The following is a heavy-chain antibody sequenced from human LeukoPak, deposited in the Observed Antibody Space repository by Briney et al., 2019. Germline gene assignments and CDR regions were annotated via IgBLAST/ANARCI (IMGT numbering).Heavy chain of an antibody. D-gene: IGHD3-3*01. Sequence: GASVKVSCKASGYTFTSYDINWVRQATGQGLEWMGWMNPNSGNTGYAQKFQGRVTMTRNTSISTAYMELSSLRSEDTAVYYCARGYSRRVLRFLEWLDYWFDPWGQGTLVTVPS. CDR1: GYTFTSYD. V-gene: IGHV1-8*01. J-gene: IGHJ5*02. CDR3: ARGYSRRVLRFLEWLDYWFDP. CDR2: MNPNSGNT.